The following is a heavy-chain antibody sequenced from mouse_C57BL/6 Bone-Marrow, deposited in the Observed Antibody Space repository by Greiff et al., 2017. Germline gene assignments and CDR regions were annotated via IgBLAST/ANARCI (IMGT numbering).Heavy chain of an antibody. J-gene: IGHJ1*03. CDR2: IYPRSGNT. CDR1: GYTFTSYG. Sequence: VKLKESGAELARPGASVKLSCKASGYTFTSYGISWVKQRTGQGLEWIGEIYPRSGNTYYNEKFKGKATLTADKSSSTAYMELRSLTSKDSAVYFCANGRYFDVWGTGTTVTVSS. V-gene: IGHV1-81*01. CDR3: ANGRYFDV. D-gene: IGHD1-1*02.